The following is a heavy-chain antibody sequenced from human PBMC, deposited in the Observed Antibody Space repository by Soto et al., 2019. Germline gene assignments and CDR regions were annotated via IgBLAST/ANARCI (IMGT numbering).Heavy chain of an antibody. CDR2: ISYDGSDK. V-gene: IGHV3-30*18. CDR3: AKAGPYCSSTSCYDL. Sequence: QVQLVESGGGMVQPGRSLRLSCAASGFTFSSYAMYWVRQAPGKGLEWVAFISYDGSDKYYADSVKGRFTISRDNSKNTLYLHMNSLRADDTAVYFCAKAGPYCSSTSCYDLWGQGTLVTVSS. CDR1: GFTFSSYA. J-gene: IGHJ1*01. D-gene: IGHD2-2*01.